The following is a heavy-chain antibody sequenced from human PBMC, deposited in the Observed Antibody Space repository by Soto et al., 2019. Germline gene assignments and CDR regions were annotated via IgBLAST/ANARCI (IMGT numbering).Heavy chain of an antibody. CDR3: AKDPAPHYDRGGYFDY. CDR2: ISWNSGSI. Sequence: PGGSLRLSCAASGFTFDDYAMHWVRQAPGKGLEWVSGISWNSGSIGYADSVKGRFTISRDNAKNSLYLQMNSLRAEDTALYYCAKDPAPHYDRGGYFDYWGQGTLVTVSS. D-gene: IGHD3-22*01. V-gene: IGHV3-9*01. CDR1: GFTFDDYA. J-gene: IGHJ4*02.